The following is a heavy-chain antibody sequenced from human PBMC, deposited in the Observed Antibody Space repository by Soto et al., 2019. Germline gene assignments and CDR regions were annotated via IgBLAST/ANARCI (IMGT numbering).Heavy chain of an antibody. CDR3: ARDRRAGNHYYYYYGMDV. V-gene: IGHV4-59*01. CDR2: IYYSGST. Sequence: QVQLQESGPGLEKPSETLSLTCTVSGGSISSYYWSWIRQPPGKGLEWIGYIYYSGSTNYNPSLKSRVTISVDTSKNQFSLKLSSVTAADTAVYYCARDRRAGNHYYYYYGMDVWGQGTTVTVSS. CDR1: GGSISSYY. J-gene: IGHJ6*02. D-gene: IGHD6-19*01.